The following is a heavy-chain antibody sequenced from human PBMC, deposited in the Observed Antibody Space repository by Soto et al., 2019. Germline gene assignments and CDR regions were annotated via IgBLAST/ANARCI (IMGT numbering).Heavy chain of an antibody. J-gene: IGHJ4*02. D-gene: IGHD5-12*01. CDR3: AKERMATNSDFDY. CDR2: ITGNDGST. Sequence: QTGGSLRLSCAASGFTFSTYAMNWVRQAPGKGLEWVSGITGNDGSTYYADSVKGRFAISRDNSKNTLYLQMNSLRAEDTAVYYCAKERMATNSDFDYWGQGTLVTVSS. V-gene: IGHV3-23*01. CDR1: GFTFSTYA.